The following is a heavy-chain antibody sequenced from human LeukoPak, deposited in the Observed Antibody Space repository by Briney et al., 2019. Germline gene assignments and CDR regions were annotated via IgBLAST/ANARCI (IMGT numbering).Heavy chain of an antibody. CDR2: ISAYNGNT. CDR1: GYTFTSYG. Sequence: GASVKVSCKASGYTFTSYGISWVRQAPGQGLEWMGWISAYNGNTNYAQKLQGRVTITTDESTSTAYMELSSLRSEDTAVYYCARDTYYYDSSGLVFNPWGQGTLVTVSS. V-gene: IGHV1-18*01. D-gene: IGHD3-22*01. CDR3: ARDTYYYDSSGLVFNP. J-gene: IGHJ5*02.